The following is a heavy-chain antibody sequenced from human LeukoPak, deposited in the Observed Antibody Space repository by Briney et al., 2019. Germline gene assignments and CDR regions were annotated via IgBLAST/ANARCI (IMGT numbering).Heavy chain of an antibody. D-gene: IGHD3-9*01. V-gene: IGHV4-59*01. CDR3: ARAGYDTATGYCGAFDI. J-gene: IGHJ3*02. CDR2: MYYSGST. Sequence: SETLSLTCTVSGGSISSFYWSWLRQPPGKGLEWIGLMYYSGSTYYNPSLKSRVSLSVDTSKNQFSLKLNSVTAADTAVYYCARAGYDTATGYCGAFDIWGQGTMVTVSS. CDR1: GGSISSFY.